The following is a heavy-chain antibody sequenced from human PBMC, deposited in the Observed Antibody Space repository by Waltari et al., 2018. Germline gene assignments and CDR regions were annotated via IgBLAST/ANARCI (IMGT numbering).Heavy chain of an antibody. D-gene: IGHD3-22*01. CDR3: ARVLSGYYAFDF. V-gene: IGHV3-23*04. J-gene: IGHJ3*01. CDR2: ISARGGTT. CDR1: GFTFSTYA. Sequence: EVQLVESGGGLVQPGGSLRLSCAASGFTFSTYAMSWVRQAPGEGLEGSAISARGGTTYYGDSVKGRFTISRDSSKNTLYLQMNSLRAEDTAIYYCARVLSGYYAFDFWGQGTLVTVSS.